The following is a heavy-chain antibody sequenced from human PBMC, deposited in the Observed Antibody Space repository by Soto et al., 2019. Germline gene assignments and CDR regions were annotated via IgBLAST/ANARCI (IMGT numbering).Heavy chain of an antibody. J-gene: IGHJ4*02. CDR2: IYYSGST. CDR1: GGSISSGSYY. D-gene: IGHD3-22*01. CDR3: ASLYYYDSSGYPPYDY. V-gene: IGHV4-61*03. Sequence: SETLSLTCTVSGGSISSGSYYWNWIRQPPGKGLEWIGYIYYSGSTSYNPSLKSRVTISVDTSKNHFSLKLTSVTAADTAVYYCASLYYYDSSGYPPYDYWGQGTLVTVSS.